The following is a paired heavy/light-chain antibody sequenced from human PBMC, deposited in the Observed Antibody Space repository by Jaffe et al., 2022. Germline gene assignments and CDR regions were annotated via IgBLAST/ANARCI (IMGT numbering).Heavy chain of an antibody. D-gene: IGHD3-10*01. J-gene: IGHJ4*02. CDR3: ARHTGSGSYLPSDS. CDR2: INHSATT. CDR1: GYSISSGYF. Sequence: QVQLQESGPGLVKPSETLSLTCAVSGYSISSGYFWGWIRQPPGKGLEWIGSINHSATTSCNPSLKSRVTISVDTSKNHFSLKLSSVTAADTAIYYCARHTGSGSYLPSDSWGQGTLVTVSS. V-gene: IGHV4-38-2*01.
Light chain of an antibody. J-gene: IGKJ4*01. CDR1: QSVLYSSDNKNY. CDR3: QQYYSNPLT. CDR2: WAS. V-gene: IGKV4-1*01. Sequence: DIVMTQSPDSLAVSLGERATINCKSSQSVLYSSDNKNYLAWYHQKPGQPPKLLIYWASTRESGVPDRFSGSGSGTDFTLTISSLQAEDVAVYYCQQYYSNPLTFGGGTKVEIK.